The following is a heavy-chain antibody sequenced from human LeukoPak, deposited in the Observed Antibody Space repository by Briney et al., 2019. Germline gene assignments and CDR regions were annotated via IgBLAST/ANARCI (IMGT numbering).Heavy chain of an antibody. CDR2: INPSGNT. CDR3: ARTGDSSGWFNWFDP. CDR1: GGSFSGYY. Sequence: SGTLSLTCAVYGGSFSGYYWSWIRQPPGKGLEWIGSINPSGNTYYNPSLKSRVTISLDTSKNQFSLKLSSVTAADTAVYYCARTGDSSGWFNWFDPWGQGTLVTVSS. V-gene: IGHV4-34*01. D-gene: IGHD6-19*01. J-gene: IGHJ5*02.